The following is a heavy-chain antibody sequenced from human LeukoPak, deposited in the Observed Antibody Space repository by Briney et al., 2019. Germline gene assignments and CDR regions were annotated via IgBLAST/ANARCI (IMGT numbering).Heavy chain of an antibody. D-gene: IGHD5-18*01. CDR3: AEDLGGYSHGYGLEYFQH. V-gene: IGHV1-2*02. J-gene: IGHJ1*01. Sequence: ASVKVSCKASGFTFTGYYMHWVRQAPGQGLEWMGWINPNSGGTNYAQKFQGRVTMTRDTSISTAYMELSRLRSDDTAVYYCAEDLGGYSHGYGLEYFQHWGQGTLVTVSS. CDR2: INPNSGGT. CDR1: GFTFTGYY.